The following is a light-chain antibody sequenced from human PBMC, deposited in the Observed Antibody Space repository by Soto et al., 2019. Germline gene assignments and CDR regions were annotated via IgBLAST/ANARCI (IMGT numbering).Light chain of an antibody. CDR2: SNN. Sequence: VLTQPPSASGTPGQRFTISCSGSSSNIGINTVNWYQQLPGTAPKLLIYSNNQRPSGVPDRFSGSKSGTSASLAISGLQSEDEADYYCAAWDDSLNGYVFGTGTKVTVL. CDR1: SSNIGINT. J-gene: IGLJ1*01. CDR3: AAWDDSLNGYV. V-gene: IGLV1-44*01.